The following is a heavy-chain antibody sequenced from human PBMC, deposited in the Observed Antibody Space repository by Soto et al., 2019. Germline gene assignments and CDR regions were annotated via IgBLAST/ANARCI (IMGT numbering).Heavy chain of an antibody. Sequence: QVQLVESGGGLVQPGRSLRLSCAASGFTFSSYAMRWVRQAPGKGLEWVAVISYDGSNKYYADSVKGRFTISRDNSKKTLCLQINSLSAEDTAVYYCARDSSVGRSPGDAFDIWGQGTMVTVSS. D-gene: IGHD3-22*01. V-gene: IGHV3-30-3*01. CDR2: ISYDGSNK. J-gene: IGHJ3*02. CDR1: GFTFSSYA. CDR3: ARDSSVGRSPGDAFDI.